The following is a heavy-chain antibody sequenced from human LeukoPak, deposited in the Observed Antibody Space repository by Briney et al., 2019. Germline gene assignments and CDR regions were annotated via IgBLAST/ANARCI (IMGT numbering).Heavy chain of an antibody. V-gene: IGHV3-21*01. CDR1: GFTFNSYS. D-gene: IGHD5-12*01. Sequence: GGSLRLSCAASGFTFNSYSMNWVRQTPGKGLEWVSSISSTSIYIYYADSVKGRFTISRDNVKSSVYLQMNSLRAEDTAVYYCARGSGTEGLDYWGQGTLVTVSS. J-gene: IGHJ4*02. CDR3: ARGSGTEGLDY. CDR2: ISSTSIYI.